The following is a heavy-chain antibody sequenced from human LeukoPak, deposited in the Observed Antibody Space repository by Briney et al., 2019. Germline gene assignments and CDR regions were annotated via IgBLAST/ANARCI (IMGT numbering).Heavy chain of an antibody. CDR1: GGSISSYY. CDR3: ARRYSNYAGNWFDP. J-gene: IGHJ5*02. Sequence: SETLSLTCTVSGGSISSYYWSWIRQPPGKGLEWIGYIYTSGSTNYNPSLKSRVTISVDTSKNQFSLKLSSVTAADTAVYYCARRYSNYAGNWFDPWGQGTLVTVPS. CDR2: IYTSGST. V-gene: IGHV4-4*09. D-gene: IGHD4-11*01.